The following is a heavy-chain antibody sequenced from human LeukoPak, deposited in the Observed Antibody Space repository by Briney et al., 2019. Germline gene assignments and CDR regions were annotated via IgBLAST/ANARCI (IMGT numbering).Heavy chain of an antibody. J-gene: IGHJ4*02. CDR1: GFTFGVYA. CDR3: TRAGQLDY. CDR2: IRSKAYGGTT. V-gene: IGHV3-49*04. Sequence: GGSLRLSCTASGFTFGVYAMSWVRQAPGKGLEWVGFIRSKAYGGTTEYAASVKGRFTISRDDSKSIAYLQMNSLKTEDTAVYYCTRAGQLDYWGQGTLVTVSS.